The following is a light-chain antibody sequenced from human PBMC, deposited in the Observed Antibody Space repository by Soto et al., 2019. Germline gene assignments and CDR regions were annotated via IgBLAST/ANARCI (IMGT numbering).Light chain of an antibody. CDR3: QHGYVAPYS. Sequence: IQMTQSPSTLSASVGDRVTITCRASQSISSYLNWYQQKPGKAPKLLIYAASTLHSGVPSRFTGSGSETDFTLTIRSLQPEDFATYYCQHGYVAPYSFGQGTKV. J-gene: IGKJ2*03. CDR2: AAS. V-gene: IGKV1-39*01. CDR1: QSISSY.